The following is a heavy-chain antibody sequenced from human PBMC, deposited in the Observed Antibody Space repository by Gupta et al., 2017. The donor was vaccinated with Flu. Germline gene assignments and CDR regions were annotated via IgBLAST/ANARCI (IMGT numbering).Heavy chain of an antibody. D-gene: IGHD6-13*01. CDR3: ARAGSSWYVVGYYYYGMDV. CDR2: IYYSGST. V-gene: IGHV4-59*01. J-gene: IGHJ6*02. Sequence: QVQLQESGPGLVKPSETLSLTCTVSGGSISSYYWSWIRQPPGKGLEWIGYIYYSGSTNYNPSLKSRVTISVDTSKNQFSLKLSSVTAADTALYYCARAGSSWYVVGYYYYGMDVWGQGTTVTVSS. CDR1: GGSISSYY.